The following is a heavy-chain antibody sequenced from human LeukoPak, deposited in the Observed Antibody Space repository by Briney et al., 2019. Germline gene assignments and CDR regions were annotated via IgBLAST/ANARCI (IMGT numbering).Heavy chain of an antibody. D-gene: IGHD3-3*01. J-gene: IGHJ4*02. CDR3: ARDLLEWYFDY. CDR2: VSNDGSNK. V-gene: IGHV3-30*14. Sequence: GGSLRLSCAASGFTFSSYFMYWVRQAPGKGLEWVAVVSNDGSNKYHADSVKGRFTISRDNSKNTLYLQMNSLRAEDTAVYYCARDLLEWYFDYWGQGTLVTVSS. CDR1: GFTFSSYF.